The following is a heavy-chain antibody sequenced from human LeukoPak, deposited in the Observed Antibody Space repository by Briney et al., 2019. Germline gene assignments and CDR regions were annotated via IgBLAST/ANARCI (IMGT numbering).Heavy chain of an antibody. CDR3: AKDLYDFWSGYSVDYMDV. J-gene: IGHJ6*03. V-gene: IGHV3-30*02. CDR1: GFTFSSYG. Sequence: PGGSLRLSCAASGFTFSSYGMHWVRQAPGKGLEWVAFIRYDGSNKYYADSVKGRFTISRDNSKNTLHLQMNSLRAEDTAVYYCAKDLYDFWSGYSVDYMDVWGKGTTVTVSS. CDR2: IRYDGSNK. D-gene: IGHD3-3*01.